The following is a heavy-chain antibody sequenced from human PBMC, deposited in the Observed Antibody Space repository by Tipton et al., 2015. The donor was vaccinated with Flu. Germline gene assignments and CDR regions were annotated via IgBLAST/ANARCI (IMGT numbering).Heavy chain of an antibody. CDR1: GGSFSGYY. J-gene: IGHJ5*02. D-gene: IGHD6-13*01. V-gene: IGHV4-34*01. CDR3: AEGIAAVGFDP. CDR2: INHSGST. Sequence: GLVKPSETLSLTCAVYGGSFSGYYWSWIRQPPGKGLEWIGEINHSGSTNYNPSLKSRVTISVDTSKNQFSLKLSSVTAADTAVYYCAEGIAAVGFDPWGQGTLVTVSS.